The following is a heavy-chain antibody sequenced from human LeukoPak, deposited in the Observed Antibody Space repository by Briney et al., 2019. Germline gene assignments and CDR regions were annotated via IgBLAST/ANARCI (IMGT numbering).Heavy chain of an antibody. J-gene: IGHJ6*03. CDR3: ARRKAMVSYGYYYYMDV. Sequence: PSETLSLTCTVSGGSISSYYWSWIRQPPGKGLEWIGEINHSGSTNYNPSLKSRVTISVDTSKNQFSLKLSSVTAADTAVYYCARRKAMVSYGYYYYMDVWGKGTTVTVSS. CDR1: GGSISSYY. CDR2: INHSGST. V-gene: IGHV4-34*01. D-gene: IGHD5-18*01.